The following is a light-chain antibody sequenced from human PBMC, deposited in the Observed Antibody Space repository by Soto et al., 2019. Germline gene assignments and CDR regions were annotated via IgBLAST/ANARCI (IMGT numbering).Light chain of an antibody. CDR3: SSYARNRDVL. V-gene: IGLV2-8*01. Sequence: QSVLTQPPSASGSPGQSVAISCTGTSSDVGGYSYVSWYQQHPGKAPKLMIYEVSKRPSGVPDRFSGSKSGNTASLTVSGLQAEDEADYYCSSYARNRDVLFGGGTKLNVL. J-gene: IGLJ2*01. CDR1: SSDVGGYSY. CDR2: EVS.